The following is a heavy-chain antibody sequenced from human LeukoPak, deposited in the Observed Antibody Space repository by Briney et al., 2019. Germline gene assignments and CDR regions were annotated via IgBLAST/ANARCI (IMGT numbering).Heavy chain of an antibody. V-gene: IGHV1-69*13. CDR2: IIPIFGTA. J-gene: IGHJ4*02. Sequence: ASVKVSCKASGYTFTSYGISWVRQAPGQGLEWMGGIIPIFGTANYAQKFQGRVTITADESTSTAYMELSSLRSEDTAVYYCARDQLYSSGWHYNDYWGQGTLVTVSS. D-gene: IGHD6-19*01. CDR1: GYTFTSYG. CDR3: ARDQLYSSGWHYNDY.